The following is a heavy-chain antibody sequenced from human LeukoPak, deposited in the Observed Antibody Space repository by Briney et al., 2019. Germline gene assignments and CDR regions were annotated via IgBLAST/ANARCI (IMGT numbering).Heavy chain of an antibody. CDR3: ARGKRNVGSGSYLPLFDY. V-gene: IGHV4-34*01. J-gene: IGHJ4*02. CDR1: GGSFSGYY. Sequence: SQTLSLTCAVYGGSFSGYYWSWIRQPPGKGLEWLGEINHSGSTNSNPSLKSRVTISVDTSKNQFSLKLSSVTAADTAVYYCARGKRNVGSGSYLPLFDYWGQGTLVTVSS. CDR2: INHSGST. D-gene: IGHD3-10*01.